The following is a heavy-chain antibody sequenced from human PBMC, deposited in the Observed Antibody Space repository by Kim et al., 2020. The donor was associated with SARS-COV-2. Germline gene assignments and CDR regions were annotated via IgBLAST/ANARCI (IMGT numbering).Heavy chain of an antibody. D-gene: IGHD1-26*01. Sequence: GGSLRLSCTASGFTVNTNYMNWVRQAPGKGLDWVSAIYTGGSTHYADSVKGRFSISRDNSKNAVYLQMNSLRDEDTAVYYCARDPPYSGTFKAAFDIWGQGTMVTVSS. V-gene: IGHV3-66*02. CDR3: ARDPPYSGTFKAAFDI. CDR2: IYTGGST. CDR1: GFTVNTNY. J-gene: IGHJ3*02.